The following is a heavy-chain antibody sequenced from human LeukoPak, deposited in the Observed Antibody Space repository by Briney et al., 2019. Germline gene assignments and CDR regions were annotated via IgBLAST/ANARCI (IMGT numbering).Heavy chain of an antibody. J-gene: IGHJ4*02. V-gene: IGHV4-34*01. CDR3: AREGSTSCYYFDY. Sequence: SQTLSLTCAVYGGSFSGYYWSWIRQPPGKGLEWIGEINHSGSTNYNPSLKSRVTISVDTSKNQFSLKLSSVTAADTAVYYCAREGSTSCYYFDYWGQGTLVTVSS. CDR2: INHSGST. CDR1: GGSFSGYY. D-gene: IGHD2-2*01.